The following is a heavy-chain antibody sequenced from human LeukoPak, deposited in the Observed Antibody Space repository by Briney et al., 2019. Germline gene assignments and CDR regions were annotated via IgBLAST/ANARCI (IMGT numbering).Heavy chain of an antibody. Sequence: PGGSLRLSCAASEFTFSNYAITWVRQAPGKGLEWVSTISGSDDSTYYADSVKGRFTISRDNSRNTLYLQMNSLRVEDSAVYYCGKERSSSGSDFEYRGQGTLVTVSS. V-gene: IGHV3-23*01. CDR3: GKERSSSGSDFEY. D-gene: IGHD3-10*01. CDR1: EFTFSNYA. J-gene: IGHJ4*02. CDR2: ISGSDDST.